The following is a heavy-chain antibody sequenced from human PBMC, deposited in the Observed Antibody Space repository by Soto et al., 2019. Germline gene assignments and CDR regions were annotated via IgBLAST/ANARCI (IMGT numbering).Heavy chain of an antibody. CDR3: AKEKTAYGGLAYY. V-gene: IGHV1-69*01. CDR2: IIPFYGST. Sequence: QVQLVQSGAEVKKPGSSVKVSCKVSGGDFNNYVITWVRQAPGQGLEWMGGIIPFYGSTNYAQNFQGRITITADGSTSTAYMELSSLMSDDTAVYYCAKEKTAYGGLAYYWGQGTRVTVSS. CDR1: GGDFNNYV. J-gene: IGHJ4*02. D-gene: IGHD4-17*01.